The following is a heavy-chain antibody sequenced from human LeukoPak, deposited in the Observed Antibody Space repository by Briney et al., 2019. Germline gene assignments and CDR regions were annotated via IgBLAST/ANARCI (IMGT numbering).Heavy chain of an antibody. J-gene: IGHJ4*02. D-gene: IGHD1-26*01. Sequence: GGSLRLSCAASGFTVSSNYMSWVRQAPGKGLEWVSVIYSGGSIYYADSVKGRFTISRDNSKNTLYLQMNSLRAEDTAVYYCAKVYSGSYRFDYWGQGTLVTVSS. CDR1: GFTVSSNY. V-gene: IGHV3-53*01. CDR2: IYSGGSI. CDR3: AKVYSGSYRFDY.